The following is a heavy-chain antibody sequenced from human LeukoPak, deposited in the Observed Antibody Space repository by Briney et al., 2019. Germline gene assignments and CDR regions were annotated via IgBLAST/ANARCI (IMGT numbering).Heavy chain of an antibody. CDR1: GGSISGYY. J-gene: IGHJ4*02. Sequence: PSETLSLTCTVSGGSISGYYWSWLRQPPGRGLEWIGYVYYSGNTNYNPSLTSRVTMSVDTSKNQFSLKLSSVTAADTAVYYCARAIAAARVDYWGQGTLVTVSS. CDR2: VYYSGNT. D-gene: IGHD6-13*01. CDR3: ARAIAAARVDY. V-gene: IGHV4-59*01.